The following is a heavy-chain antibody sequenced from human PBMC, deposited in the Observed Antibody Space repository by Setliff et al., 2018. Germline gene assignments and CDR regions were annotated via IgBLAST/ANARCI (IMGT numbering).Heavy chain of an antibody. J-gene: IGHJ4*02. Sequence: SETLSLTCTVSGDSITSGSDYWNWIWQPAGKGLEWIGRIYTTGNTNYNPSLKSRVTISVDTSKKQFSLMLTSVTAADTAVYYCAKERYFDWFFENWGQGTLVTVSS. CDR2: IYTTGNT. D-gene: IGHD3-9*01. CDR3: AKERYFDWFFEN. V-gene: IGHV4-61*02. CDR1: GDSITSGSDY.